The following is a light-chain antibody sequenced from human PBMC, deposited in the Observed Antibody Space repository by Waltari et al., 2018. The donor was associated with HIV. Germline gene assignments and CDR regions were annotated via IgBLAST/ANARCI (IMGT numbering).Light chain of an antibody. Sequence: SALTQPAPVSGSPGPSITLSCTAPRRDVGAHNYVAWYQPQPGKHPKLLIYDVRPRPSGFSARFSCAKSGNTASLTISGLQAEDEGDYHCCSSAGGSTFVFGTGTRVTVL. CDR3: CSSAGGSTFV. CDR2: DVR. CDR1: RRDVGAHNY. J-gene: IGLJ1*01. V-gene: IGLV2-23*02.